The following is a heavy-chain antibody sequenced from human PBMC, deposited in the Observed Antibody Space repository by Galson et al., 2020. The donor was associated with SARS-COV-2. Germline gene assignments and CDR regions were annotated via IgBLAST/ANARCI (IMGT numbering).Heavy chain of an antibody. J-gene: IGHJ6*02. CDR1: GYTFTGYY. CDR3: ARLGKPAAMYYYYYGMDV. V-gene: IGHV1-2*02. Sequence: ASVKVSCKASGYTFTGYYMHWLRQAPGQGLEWMGWINPNRDATNYAQRFQGRLTTTRDTSISTAYMELSRLRSDDTAVYYCARLGKPAAMYYYYYGMDVWGQGTTVTVSS. D-gene: IGHD2-2*01. CDR2: INPNRDAT.